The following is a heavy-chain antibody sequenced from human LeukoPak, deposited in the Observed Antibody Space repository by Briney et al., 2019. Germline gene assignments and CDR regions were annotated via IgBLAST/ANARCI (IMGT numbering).Heavy chain of an antibody. V-gene: IGHV3-7*01. CDR2: INQEGSKK. CDR1: VFTFTDYW. Sequence: GGSLRLSCTTSVFTFTDYWMTCVRQAPGKGLEWGANINQEGSKKFYVDSVKGRFTISRDNAKNALYLQMNSLRAEDTGVYFCARGQTLTFWGQGTLVTASS. CDR3: ARGQTLTF. J-gene: IGHJ4*02.